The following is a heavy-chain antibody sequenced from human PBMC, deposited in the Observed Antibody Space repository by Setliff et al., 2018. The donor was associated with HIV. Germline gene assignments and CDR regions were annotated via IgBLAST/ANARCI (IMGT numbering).Heavy chain of an antibody. CDR2: ISVYNGNT. Sequence: ASVKVSCKASTYTFSSYAINWVRQAPGQGLEWMGRISVYNGNTIYAQKLQGRVIMTGNTSISTAYMELSSLRSEDTAVYYCARGGGGYYYVGAVDIWGQGTVVTVSS. CDR3: ARGGGGYYYVGAVDI. D-gene: IGHD3-22*01. J-gene: IGHJ3*02. V-gene: IGHV1-18*01. CDR1: TYTFSSYA.